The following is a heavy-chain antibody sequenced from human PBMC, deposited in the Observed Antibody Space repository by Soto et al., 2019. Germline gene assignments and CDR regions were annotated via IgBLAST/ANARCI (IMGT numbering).Heavy chain of an antibody. V-gene: IGHV1-69*13. CDR1: GGTFSSYA. J-gene: IGHJ6*02. CDR2: IIPIFGTA. CDR3: ARVLRFLERLLPHEAANYYYYGMDV. D-gene: IGHD3-3*01. Sequence: GASVKVSCKASGGTFSSYAISWVRQAPGQGLEWMGGIIPIFGTANYAQKFQGRVTITADESTSTAYMELSSLRSEDTAVYYCARVLRFLERLLPHEAANYYYYGMDVWGQGTTVTVSS.